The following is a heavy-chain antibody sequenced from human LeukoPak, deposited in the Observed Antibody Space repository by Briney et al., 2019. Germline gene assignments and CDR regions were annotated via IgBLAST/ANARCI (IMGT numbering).Heavy chain of an antibody. J-gene: IGHJ6*03. CDR2: ISYDGSNK. CDR3: ARTNSIYYYMDV. Sequence: GGPLRLSCAASGFTFSSYAMHWVRQAPGKGLEWVAVISYDGSNKYYADSVKGRFTISRDNSKNTLYLQMNSLRAEDTAVYYCARTNSIYYYMDVWGKGTTVTVSS. D-gene: IGHD2-21*01. CDR1: GFTFSSYA. V-gene: IGHV3-30*04.